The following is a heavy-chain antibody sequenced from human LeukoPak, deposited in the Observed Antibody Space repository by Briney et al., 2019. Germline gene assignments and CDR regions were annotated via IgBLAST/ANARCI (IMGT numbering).Heavy chain of an antibody. CDR3: AKKWSGYFDF. Sequence: GGSLRLSCAASGISFTSYAMSWVRQAPGEGLEWVSRISASGDNTYYADSVKGRLTISRDNSKNTLYLQMDSLRVEDTALYYCAKKWSGYFDFWGQGTLVTVSA. D-gene: IGHD3-3*01. CDR2: ISASGDNT. J-gene: IGHJ4*02. V-gene: IGHV3-23*01. CDR1: GISFTSYA.